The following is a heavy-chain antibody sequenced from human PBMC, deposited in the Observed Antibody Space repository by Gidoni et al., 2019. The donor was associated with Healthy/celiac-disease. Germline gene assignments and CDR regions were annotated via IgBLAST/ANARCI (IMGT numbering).Heavy chain of an antibody. J-gene: IGHJ4*01. Sequence: QVQLVESGGGLVKPGGSMRLSCAASGFTFIAYYMSCIRQDPGKGLELVSYISSSGSTIYYADSVKGRFTISRDNAKHSLYLQMNSLRAEATAVYYCARSHAPPVPYYYDSSGYYYFDYWGHGTLVTVSS. CDR3: ARSHAPPVPYYYDSSGYYYFDY. V-gene: IGHV3-11*01. D-gene: IGHD3-22*01. CDR1: GFTFIAYY. CDR2: ISSSGSTI.